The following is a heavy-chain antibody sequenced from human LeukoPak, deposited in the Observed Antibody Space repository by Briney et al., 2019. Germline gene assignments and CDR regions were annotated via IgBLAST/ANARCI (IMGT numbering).Heavy chain of an antibody. Sequence: GGSLRLSCSASGFTFSSYSMKWVRQAPGKGLEWGSSTSSSSSYIHYADSVKGRFTISRDNAKNSLYLQMNSLRAEDTAVYYCARDLLAYCGGDCSQWGQGTLVTVSS. V-gene: IGHV3-21*01. D-gene: IGHD2-21*02. CDR1: GFTFSSYS. J-gene: IGHJ4*02. CDR2: TSSSSSYI. CDR3: ARDLLAYCGGDCSQ.